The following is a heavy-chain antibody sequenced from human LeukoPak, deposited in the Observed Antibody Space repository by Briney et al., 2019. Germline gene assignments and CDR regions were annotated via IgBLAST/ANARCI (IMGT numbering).Heavy chain of an antibody. D-gene: IGHD4-4*01. CDR2: IWYDGSQK. V-gene: IGHV3-33*01. CDR3: ARDPSLRVTLDY. J-gene: IGHJ4*02. CDR1: GFTFTHYG. Sequence: GGSLRLSCAASGFTFTHYGVHWVRQAPGKGLEWVAIIWYDGSQKYYADSVKGRFTISRDNTKNMLYLQMNSLRVEDTAVYYCARDPSLRVTLDYWGQGTLVTVSS.